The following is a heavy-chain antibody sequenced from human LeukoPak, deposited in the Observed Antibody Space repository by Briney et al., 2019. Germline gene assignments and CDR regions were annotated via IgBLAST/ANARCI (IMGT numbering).Heavy chain of an antibody. CDR2: IYYSGST. D-gene: IGHD3-10*01. V-gene: IGHV4-39*07. Sequence: PSETLSLTCTVSGGSISSSSYYWGWIRQPPGKGLEWIGSIYYSGSTYYNPSLESRVTISVDTSKNQFSLKLSSVTAADTAVYYCASIYYGSGIPIHYYFDYWGQGTLVTVSS. CDR3: ASIYYGSGIPIHYYFDY. J-gene: IGHJ4*02. CDR1: GGSISSSSYY.